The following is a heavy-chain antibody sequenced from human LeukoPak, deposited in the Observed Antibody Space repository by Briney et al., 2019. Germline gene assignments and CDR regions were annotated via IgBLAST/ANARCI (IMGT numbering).Heavy chain of an antibody. CDR1: GFTFSTYA. V-gene: IGHV3-30-3*01. CDR2: ISSDGTSK. D-gene: IGHD5-18*01. J-gene: IGHJ4*02. Sequence: PGRSLRLSCAASGFTFSTYAIHWVRQAPGKGLEWVAVISSDGTSKYYAESVKGRFTISRDNSKNTLYLQMNSLRAEDTAVYYCARGAMVTSTMSYFDYWGQGTLVTVSS. CDR3: ARGAMVTSTMSYFDY.